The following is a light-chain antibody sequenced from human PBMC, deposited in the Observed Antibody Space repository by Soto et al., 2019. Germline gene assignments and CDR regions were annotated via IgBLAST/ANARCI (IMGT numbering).Light chain of an antibody. Sequence: QSALTQPASVSGSPEQSITISCTGTSSDVGSYNLVSWYQQYPGKAPKLIIYEGSERPSGVSNRFSGSKSGDTASLTISGLQADDEADYYCSSYTSGRDVYVFGGGTKV. V-gene: IGLV2-14*02. CDR3: SSYTSGRDVYV. CDR1: SSDVGSYNL. J-gene: IGLJ1*01. CDR2: EGS.